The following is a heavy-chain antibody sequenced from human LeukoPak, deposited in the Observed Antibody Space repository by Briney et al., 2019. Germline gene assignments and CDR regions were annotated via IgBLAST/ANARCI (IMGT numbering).Heavy chain of an antibody. CDR2: IYTSGST. CDR3: ARLVLRYFDWLFNDAFDI. CDR1: GGSISSYY. J-gene: IGHJ3*02. Sequence: SETLSLTCTVSGGSISSYYWRWIRQPAGKGLEWIGRIYTSGSTNYNPSLKSRVTISVDTSKNQFSLKLSSVTAADTAVYYCARLVLRYFDWLFNDAFDIWGQGTMVTVSS. V-gene: IGHV4-4*07. D-gene: IGHD3-9*01.